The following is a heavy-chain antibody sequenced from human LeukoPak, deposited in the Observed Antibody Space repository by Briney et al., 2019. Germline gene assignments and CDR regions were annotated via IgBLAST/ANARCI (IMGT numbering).Heavy chain of an antibody. CDR1: GFSFSSFG. CDR3: AKGDGIYPFDY. CDR2: IGTTGAGT. V-gene: IGHV3-23*01. Sequence: GGSLRLSCAASGFSFSSFGMSWVRQGPGNGLEWVSSIGTTGAGTNYADSVKGRFTISRDNSKNTLYLQMNSLRAEDTAVYYCAKGDGIYPFDYWGQGTLVTVSS. D-gene: IGHD1-26*01. J-gene: IGHJ4*02.